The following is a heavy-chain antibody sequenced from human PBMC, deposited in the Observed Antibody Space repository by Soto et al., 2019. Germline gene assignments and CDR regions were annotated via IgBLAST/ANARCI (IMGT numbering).Heavy chain of an antibody. V-gene: IGHV3-9*01. J-gene: IGHJ2*01. CDR3: AKVVGIAAAGSYWYFDL. Sequence: EVQLVESGGGLVQPGRSLRLSCAASGFTFDDYAMHWVRQAPGKGLEWVSGISWNSGSIGYADSVKGRFTISRDNAKNYLYLQMNSLRAEDTALYYCAKVVGIAAAGSYWYFDLWGRGTLVTVSS. CDR1: GFTFDDYA. CDR2: ISWNSGSI. D-gene: IGHD6-13*01.